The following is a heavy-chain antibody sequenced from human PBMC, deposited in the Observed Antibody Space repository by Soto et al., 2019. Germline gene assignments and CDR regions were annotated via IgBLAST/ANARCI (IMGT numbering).Heavy chain of an antibody. CDR1: GGSIRNNNW. CDR3: ARRYGGNFDY. Sequence: TSETLSLTWAVSGGSIRNNNWWSWVRQPPGKGLEWIGEIFHSGSTNYNPSLKSRVTISVDTSKNQFSLKLSSVTAADPAVYYCARRYGGNFDYWGQGTLVTVSS. V-gene: IGHV4-4*02. J-gene: IGHJ4*02. D-gene: IGHD3-16*01. CDR2: IFHSGST.